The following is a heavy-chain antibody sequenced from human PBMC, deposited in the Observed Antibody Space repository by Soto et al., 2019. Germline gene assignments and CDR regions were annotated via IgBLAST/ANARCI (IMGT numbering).Heavy chain of an antibody. CDR2: IYYSGST. J-gene: IGHJ4*02. CDR1: GGSMGSYY. Sequence: SETLSLTCSVSGGSMGSYYWNWIRQPPGKGLEWIGYIYYSGSTNYDPSLKSRVTISVDTSKNQFSLKLTSVTAADTAVYYCARQSAGFDYWGQGTLVTVSS. CDR3: ARQSAGFDY. D-gene: IGHD6-19*01. V-gene: IGHV4-59*08.